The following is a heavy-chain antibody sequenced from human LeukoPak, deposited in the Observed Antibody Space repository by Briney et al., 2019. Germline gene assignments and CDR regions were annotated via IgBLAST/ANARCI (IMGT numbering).Heavy chain of an antibody. CDR1: GGSISSGGYY. V-gene: IGHV4-31*03. CDR3: ARWDVAAAPKVGNYFDY. J-gene: IGHJ4*02. CDR2: IYYSGST. Sequence: SETLSLTCTVSGGSISSGGYYWSWIRQHPGKGLEWIGYIYYSGSTYYNPSLESRVTISVDTSKNQFSLKLSSVTAADTAVYYCARWDVAAAPKVGNYFDYWGQGTLVTVSS. D-gene: IGHD6-13*01.